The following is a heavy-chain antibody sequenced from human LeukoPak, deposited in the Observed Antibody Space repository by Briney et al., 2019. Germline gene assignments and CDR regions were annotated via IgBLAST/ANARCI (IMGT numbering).Heavy chain of an antibody. V-gene: IGHV3-48*04. CDR1: GFTFSSYS. J-gene: IGHJ4*02. CDR2: ISSSGSTI. D-gene: IGHD3-22*01. Sequence: PGGSLRLSCAASGFTFSSYSMNWVRQAPGKGLEWVSYISSSGSTIYYADSVKGRFTISRDNAKNSLYLQMNSLRAEDTAVYYCARDLTYYYDSSGFGYWGQGTLVTVSS. CDR3: ARDLTYYYDSSGFGY.